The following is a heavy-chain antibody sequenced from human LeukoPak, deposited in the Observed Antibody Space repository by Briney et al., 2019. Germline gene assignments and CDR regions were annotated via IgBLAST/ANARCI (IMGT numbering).Heavy chain of an antibody. Sequence: PGGSLRLSCAASGFTFSSYGMHWVRQAPGKGLEWVAFIRYDGSNKYYTESVEGRFTISRDNSKNTLYLQMNSLRAEDTAVYYCAKEPPNTMIVGHRLDYWGQGTLVTVSS. V-gene: IGHV3-30*02. CDR3: AKEPPNTMIVGHRLDY. D-gene: IGHD3-22*01. J-gene: IGHJ4*02. CDR2: IRYDGSNK. CDR1: GFTFSSYG.